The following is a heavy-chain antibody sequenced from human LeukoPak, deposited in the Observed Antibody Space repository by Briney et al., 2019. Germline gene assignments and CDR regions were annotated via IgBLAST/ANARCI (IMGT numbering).Heavy chain of an antibody. V-gene: IGHV4-34*01. CDR1: GGSISSYY. Sequence: PSEPLSLTCTVSGGSISSYYWSWIRKPPGKGLKWIGEINHSGSTNYNPSLKSRVTISVDTSKNQFSLKLSSVTAADTAVYYCARHTSYCYGWGSYYKGFDYWGQGTLVTVSS. CDR2: INHSGST. CDR3: ARHTSYCYGWGSYYKGFDY. D-gene: IGHD3-10*01. J-gene: IGHJ4*02.